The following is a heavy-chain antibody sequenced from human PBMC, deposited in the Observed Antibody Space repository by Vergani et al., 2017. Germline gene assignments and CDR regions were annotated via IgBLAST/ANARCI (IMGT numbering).Heavy chain of an antibody. Sequence: QLQLQESGSGLVKPSQTLSLTCAVSGGSISSGGYSWSWIRQPPGKALEWIGCTYHSGSTNYNPSLKSRVTISVDRSKNQFSLKLSSVTAADTAVYYCARGALFINYYDSSVYHSPPYFQHWGQGTLVTVSS. CDR2: TYHSGST. CDR1: GGSISSGGYS. V-gene: IGHV4-30-2*01. D-gene: IGHD3-22*01. CDR3: ARGALFINYYDSSVYHSPPYFQH. J-gene: IGHJ1*01.